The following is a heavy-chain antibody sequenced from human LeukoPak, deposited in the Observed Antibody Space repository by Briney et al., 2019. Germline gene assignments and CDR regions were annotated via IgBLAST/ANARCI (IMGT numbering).Heavy chain of an antibody. D-gene: IGHD2-2*01. J-gene: IGHJ6*02. V-gene: IGHV4-34*01. Sequence: SETLSLTCAVYGGSFSGYYWGWIRQPPGKGLEWIGEINHSGSTNYNPSLKSRVTISVDTSKNQFSLKLSSVTAADTAVYYCARGPMRCSSTSCYYYYYYGMDVWGQGTTVTVSS. CDR2: INHSGST. CDR1: GGSFSGYY. CDR3: ARGPMRCSSTSCYYYYYYGMDV.